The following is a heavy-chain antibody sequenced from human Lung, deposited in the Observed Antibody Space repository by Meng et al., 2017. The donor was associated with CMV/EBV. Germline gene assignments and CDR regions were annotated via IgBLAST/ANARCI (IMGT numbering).Heavy chain of an antibody. J-gene: IGHJ1*01. D-gene: IGHD3-10*01. V-gene: IGHV4-4*02. CDR1: GDSIANHNW. Sequence: QVQLRASGPALGKPSGTLSLTCAVSGDSIANHNWWAWVRQPPGKGLEWIGEIPHRGSSAYNPSLKSRVSMSIDKSKNQFSLKLTSVTAADTAVYHCLRRSGGSVWGQGTLVTVSS. CDR3: LRRSGGSV. CDR2: IPHRGSS.